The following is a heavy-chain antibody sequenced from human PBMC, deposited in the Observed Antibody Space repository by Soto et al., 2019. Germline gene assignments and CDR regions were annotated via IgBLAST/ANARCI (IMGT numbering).Heavy chain of an antibody. J-gene: IGHJ6*02. CDR1: GFKFTRYW. D-gene: IGHD3-10*01. CDR2: TNTGGTT. V-gene: IGHV3-74*01. Sequence: EVELLESGGQLVQPGVSLRLSCAASGFKFTRYWMHWVRQSPGRGLVWVSITNTGGTTYYADSVKGRFTVSRDNSKNTLYLQMNSLRAEDTAVYYCAKRDGFILAVWGQGTTVSVSS. CDR3: AKRDGFILAV.